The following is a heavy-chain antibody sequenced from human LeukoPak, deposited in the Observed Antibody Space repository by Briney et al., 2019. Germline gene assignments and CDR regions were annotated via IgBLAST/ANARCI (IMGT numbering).Heavy chain of an antibody. J-gene: IGHJ4*02. CDR3: ARVQFGYYDSSGYY. D-gene: IGHD3-22*01. V-gene: IGHV1-2*02. Sequence: ASVKVSCKASGYTFTGYYMHWMRQAPGQGLEWMGWINPNSGGTNYAQKFQGRVTMTRDTSISTAYMELSRLRSDDTAVYYCARVQFGYYDSSGYYWGQGTLVTVSS. CDR1: GYTFTGYY. CDR2: INPNSGGT.